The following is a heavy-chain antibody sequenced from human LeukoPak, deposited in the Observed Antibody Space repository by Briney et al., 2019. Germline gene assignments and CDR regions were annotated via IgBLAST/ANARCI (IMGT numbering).Heavy chain of an antibody. CDR1: GGSISSYY. CDR3: ARERSGSEIFARSFDI. V-gene: IGHV4-4*07. CDR2: IYTSGST. J-gene: IGHJ3*02. Sequence: PSETLSLTCTVSGGSISSYYWSWIRQPAGKGLEWIGRIYTSGSTNYNPSLKSRVTMSVDKSKNQFSLKLSSVTAADTAVYYCARERSGSEIFARSFDIWGQGTMVTVSS. D-gene: IGHD3-3*01.